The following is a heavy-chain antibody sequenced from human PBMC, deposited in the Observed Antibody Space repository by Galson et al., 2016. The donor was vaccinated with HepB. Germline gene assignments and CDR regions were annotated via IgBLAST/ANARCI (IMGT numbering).Heavy chain of an antibody. D-gene: IGHD2/OR15-2a*01. Sequence: SLRLSCAASGFTFSGYGMHWVRQAPGKGLEWVAADSMDGRGKFYADSVKGRFTTSRDNSNNMLFLQMSSLTEDDTAVYYCARRHEYCPPVGCSVDYWGQGTLVTVSS. CDR3: ARRHEYCPPVGCSVDY. CDR1: GFTFSGYG. V-gene: IGHV3-30*03. CDR2: DSMDGRGK. J-gene: IGHJ4*02.